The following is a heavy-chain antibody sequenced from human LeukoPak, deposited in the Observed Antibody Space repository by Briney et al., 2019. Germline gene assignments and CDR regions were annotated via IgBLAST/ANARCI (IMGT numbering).Heavy chain of an antibody. CDR2: INHSGST. Sequence: SETLSLTCAVYGGSFSGYYWSWIRQPPGKGLEWMGEINHSGSTNYNPSLKSLVTISVDTSKNQFSLQLSPVTAADTAVYYCARGRKAVPFAYWGQGTLVTVSS. CDR1: GGSFSGYY. CDR3: ARGRKAVPFAY. J-gene: IGHJ4*02. D-gene: IGHD1-14*01. V-gene: IGHV4-34*01.